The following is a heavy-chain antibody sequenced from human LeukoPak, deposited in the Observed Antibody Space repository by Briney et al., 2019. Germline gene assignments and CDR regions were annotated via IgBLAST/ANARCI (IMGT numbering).Heavy chain of an antibody. V-gene: IGHV3-30*02. D-gene: IGHD3-22*01. Sequence: GGSLRLSCAASGFTFSSYGMHWVRQAPGKGLEWVAFIRYDGSNKYYADSVKGRFTISRDNAKNSLYLQMNSLRAEDTAVYYCASTRLFRYYYDSSGYFPFDYWGQGTLVTVSS. J-gene: IGHJ4*02. CDR2: IRYDGSNK. CDR1: GFTFSSYG. CDR3: ASTRLFRYYYDSSGYFPFDY.